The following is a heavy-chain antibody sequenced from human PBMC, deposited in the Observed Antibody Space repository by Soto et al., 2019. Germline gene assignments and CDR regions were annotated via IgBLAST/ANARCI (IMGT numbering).Heavy chain of an antibody. J-gene: IGHJ5*02. CDR1: GGTFSSYA. V-gene: IGHV1-69*06. D-gene: IGHD6-13*01. CDR2: IIPIFGTA. Sequence: ASVKVSCKASGGTFSSYAISWVRQAPGQGLEWMGGIIPIFGTANYAQKFQGRVTITADKSTSTAYMELSSLRSEDTAVYYCETKPWMIAAAEWFDPWGQGTLVTV. CDR3: ETKPWMIAAAEWFDP.